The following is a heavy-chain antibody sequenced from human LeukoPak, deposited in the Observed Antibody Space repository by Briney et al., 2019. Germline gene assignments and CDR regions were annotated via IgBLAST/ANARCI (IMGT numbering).Heavy chain of an antibody. CDR3: ARRAGGYSHPYDY. CDR1: GFTFTTYW. D-gene: IGHD4-23*01. V-gene: IGHV3-7*03. Sequence: GGSLRLSCVGSGFTFTTYWMSWVRQAPGKGLEWVANIKQDGSEKYYVDSVKGRFTISRDNSKNTLYLQMNSLRAEDTAVYYCARRAGGYSHPYDYWGQGILVTVSS. J-gene: IGHJ4*02. CDR2: IKQDGSEK.